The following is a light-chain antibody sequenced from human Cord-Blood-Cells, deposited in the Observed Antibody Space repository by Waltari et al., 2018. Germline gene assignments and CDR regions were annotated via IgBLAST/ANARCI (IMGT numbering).Light chain of an antibody. CDR2: KAS. CDR1: QSISSW. CDR3: QQYNSYPIT. V-gene: IGKV1-5*03. Sequence: DIQMTQSPSTLSASVGDRVNITCRASQSISSWLAWYQQKPGKAPKLLIYKASSLESGVPSRFSGSGSGTEFTLTISSLRPDDFATYYCQQYNSYPITFGQGTRLEIK. J-gene: IGKJ5*01.